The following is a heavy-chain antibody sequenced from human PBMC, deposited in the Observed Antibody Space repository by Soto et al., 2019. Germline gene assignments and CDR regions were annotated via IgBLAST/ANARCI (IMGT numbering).Heavy chain of an antibody. J-gene: IGHJ4*02. V-gene: IGHV1-3*01. CDR2: INAGNGNT. CDR3: ARDSSGCPSDY. CDR1: GYTFTSYA. D-gene: IGHD6-19*01. Sequence: ASVKVSCKASGYTFTSYAMHWVRQAPGQRLEWMGWINAGNGNTKYSQKFQGRVTITRDTSASTAYTELSSLRSEDTAVYYCARDSSGCPSDYWGQGTLVTVSS.